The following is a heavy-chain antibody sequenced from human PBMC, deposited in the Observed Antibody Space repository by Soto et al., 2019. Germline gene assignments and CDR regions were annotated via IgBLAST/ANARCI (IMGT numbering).Heavy chain of an antibody. CDR2: INPNSGGT. J-gene: IGHJ6*03. D-gene: IGHD2-15*01. CDR1: GKTFTHYY. Sequence: GASLKVSSKATGKTFTHYYMRSVQQDPGQGLEWMGWINPNSGGTNYAQKFQGWVTITRDTSISTVYMELSRLRSDDTAVYYCARDLGGGYSYYMDVWGKGTTVTVSS. CDR3: ARDLGGGYSYYMDV. V-gene: IGHV1-2*04.